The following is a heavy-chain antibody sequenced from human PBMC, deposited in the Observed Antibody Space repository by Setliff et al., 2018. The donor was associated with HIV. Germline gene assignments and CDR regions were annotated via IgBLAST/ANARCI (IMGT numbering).Heavy chain of an antibody. D-gene: IGHD6-6*01. CDR2: IKSKTDGETT. CDR1: GFSFNNAW. Sequence: GGSLRLSCAASGFSFNNAWMNWVRQAPGKGLEWVGRIKSKTDGETTDYGPPVRGRSTISRDDSINTLYLQMNSLKTEDTGVYYCTRDRTEHLVFVNYYYYMDVWGKGTTVTVSS. V-gene: IGHV3-15*07. J-gene: IGHJ6*03. CDR3: TRDRTEHLVFVNYYYYMDV.